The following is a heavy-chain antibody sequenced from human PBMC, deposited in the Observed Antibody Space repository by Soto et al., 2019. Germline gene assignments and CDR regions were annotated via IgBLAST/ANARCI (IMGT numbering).Heavy chain of an antibody. J-gene: IGHJ4*02. CDR1: GGTFSTYA. CDR2: IIPIFATA. CDR3: ARQFDSDTSGYYYAY. D-gene: IGHD3-22*01. Sequence: SVKVSCRASGGTFSTYAISWVRQAPGQGLEWMGEIIPIFATANYAQKSQGRVTITADESTSTAYMELSSLRSGDTAVYYCARQFDSDTSGYYYAYWGQGTLVTVSS. V-gene: IGHV1-69*13.